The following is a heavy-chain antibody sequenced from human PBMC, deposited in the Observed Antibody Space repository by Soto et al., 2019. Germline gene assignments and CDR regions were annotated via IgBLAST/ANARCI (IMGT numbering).Heavy chain of an antibody. CDR3: ARAGYCSGGSCYSGYYYGMDV. D-gene: IGHD2-15*01. CDR2: IYPGDSDT. J-gene: IGHJ6*02. V-gene: IGHV5-51*01. Sequence: LKISCKGSGYSFTSYWIGWVRQMPGKGLEWMGIIYPGDSDTRYSPSFQGQVTVSADKSISTAYLQWSSLKASDTAMYYCARAGYCSGGSCYSGYYYGMDVWGQGTTVTVSS. CDR1: GYSFTSYW.